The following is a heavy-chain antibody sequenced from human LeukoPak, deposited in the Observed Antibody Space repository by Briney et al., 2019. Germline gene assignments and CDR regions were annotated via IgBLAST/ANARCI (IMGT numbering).Heavy chain of an antibody. CDR2: IRQDGGEK. CDR3: ARHREGATQVGLFTF. D-gene: IGHD3-3*01. V-gene: IGHV3-7*01. Sequence: GGSLRLSCAASGFTFTTYWMAWLRQAPGKGLEWVANIRQDGGEKYYVDSVKGRFTISRDNAQNSLYLHISSLGAEDTAVYYCARHREGATQVGLFTFWGQGTLVIVSS. J-gene: IGHJ4*02. CDR1: GFTFTTYW.